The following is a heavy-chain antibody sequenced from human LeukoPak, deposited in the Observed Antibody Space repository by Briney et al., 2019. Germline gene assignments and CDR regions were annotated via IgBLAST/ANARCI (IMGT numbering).Heavy chain of an antibody. Sequence: SETLSLTCTVSGGSISSYYWSWIRQPAGKGLEWIGRIYTSGSTNYNPSLKSRVTMSVDTSKNQFSLKLSSVTAADTAVYYCARDTLVMYYYDSSGYPYGFWFDPWAREPWSPSPQ. CDR3: ARDTLVMYYYDSSGYPYGFWFDP. V-gene: IGHV4-4*07. CDR1: GGSISSYY. CDR2: IYTSGST. J-gene: IGHJ5*02. D-gene: IGHD3-22*01.